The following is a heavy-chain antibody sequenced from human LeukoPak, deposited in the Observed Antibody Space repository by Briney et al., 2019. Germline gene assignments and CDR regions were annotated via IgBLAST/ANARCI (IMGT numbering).Heavy chain of an antibody. CDR2: ISSSGSTI. J-gene: IGHJ4*02. V-gene: IGHV3-48*03. Sequence: GGSLRLSCAASGFTFSSYEMNWVRQAPEKGLEWVSYISSSGSTIYYADSVKGRFTISRDNAKNSLYLQMNSLRAEDTAVYYCARDSSGWYGLYYFDYWGQGTLVTVSS. CDR1: GFTFSSYE. CDR3: ARDSSGWYGLYYFDY. D-gene: IGHD6-19*01.